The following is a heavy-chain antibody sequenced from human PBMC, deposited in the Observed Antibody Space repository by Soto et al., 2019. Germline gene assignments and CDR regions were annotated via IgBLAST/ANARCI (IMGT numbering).Heavy chain of an antibody. CDR3: AKVNDFWTGYYSTNWFDP. CDR2: IYYSGST. D-gene: IGHD3-3*01. J-gene: IGHJ5*02. CDR1: GGSISSYY. V-gene: IGHV4-59*01. Sequence: SETLSLTCTVSGGSISSYYWSWIRQPPGKGLEWIGYIYYSGSTNYNPSLKSRVTISVDTSKNQFSLKLSSVTAADTAVYYCAKVNDFWTGYYSTNWFDPWGQGTLVTVSS.